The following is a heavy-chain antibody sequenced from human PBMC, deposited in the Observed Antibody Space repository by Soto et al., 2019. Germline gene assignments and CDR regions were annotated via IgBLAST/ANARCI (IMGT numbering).Heavy chain of an antibody. D-gene: IGHD3-10*01. CDR1: GNSFVTYA. CDR2: INVGSGNT. V-gene: IGHV1-3*01. Sequence: ASVKVSCKSSGNSFVTYAIHWVRQAPGQRRQWMGWINVGSGNTKYAQDFQGRVTFTRDTAATTTFMELSSLRSEDAAVYYCARVPPWGDSGSFYIQHYDSWGQGXLVTVYS. CDR3: ARVPPWGDSGSFYIQHYDS. J-gene: IGHJ4*02.